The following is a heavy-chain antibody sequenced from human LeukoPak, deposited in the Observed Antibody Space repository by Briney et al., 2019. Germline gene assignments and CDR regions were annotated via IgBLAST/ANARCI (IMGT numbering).Heavy chain of an antibody. CDR3: ASSSSWYCFDI. D-gene: IGHD6-13*01. V-gene: IGHV1-46*01. Sequence: ASVKVSCTASGYTFTSYYMHWVRQAPGQGLEWMGIINPSGGSTSYAQKFQGRVTMTRDTSTSTVYMELSSLRSEDTAVYYCASSSSWYCFDIWGQGTMVTVSS. CDR2: INPSGGST. J-gene: IGHJ3*02. CDR1: GYTFTSYY.